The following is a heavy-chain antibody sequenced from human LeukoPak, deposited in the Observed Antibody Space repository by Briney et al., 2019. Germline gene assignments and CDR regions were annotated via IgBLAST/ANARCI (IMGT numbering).Heavy chain of an antibody. CDR2: ISGSGGST. J-gene: IGHJ4*02. CDR3: AKDPRASSSWLFGFDY. V-gene: IGHV3-23*01. Sequence: GVSLRLSCAASGFTFSGYAMSWVRQAPGKGLEWVSAISGSGGSTYYADSVKGRFTISRDNSKNTLYLQMNSLRAEDTAVYYCAKDPRASSSWLFGFDYWGQETLVTVSS. D-gene: IGHD6-13*01. CDR1: GFTFSGYA.